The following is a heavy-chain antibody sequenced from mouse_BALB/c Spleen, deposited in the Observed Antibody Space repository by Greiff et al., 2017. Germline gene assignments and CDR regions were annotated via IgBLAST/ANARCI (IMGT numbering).Heavy chain of an antibody. CDR3: ARDRNYGFDY. CDR2: IWAGGST. Sequence: QVHVKQSGPGLVAPSQSLSITCTVSGFSLTSYGVHWVRQPPGKGLEWLGVIWAGGSTNYNSALMSRLSISKDNSKSQVFLKMNSLQTDDTAMYYCARDRNYGFDYWGQGTTLTVSS. CDR1: GFSLTSYG. V-gene: IGHV2-9*02. D-gene: IGHD2-5*01. J-gene: IGHJ2*01.